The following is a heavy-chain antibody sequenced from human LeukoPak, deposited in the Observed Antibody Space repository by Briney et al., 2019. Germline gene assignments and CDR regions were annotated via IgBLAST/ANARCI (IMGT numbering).Heavy chain of an antibody. CDR3: ARDQEHIVVA. CDR1: GGSISSSSYY. V-gene: IGHV4-39*07. Sequence: SETLSLTCTVSGGSISSSSYYWGWIRQPPGKGLEWIGSIYYSGSTYYNPSLKSRVTISVDTSKNRFSLKLSSVTAADTAVYYCARDQEHIVVAWGQGTLVTVSS. CDR2: IYYSGST. J-gene: IGHJ5*02. D-gene: IGHD2-21*01.